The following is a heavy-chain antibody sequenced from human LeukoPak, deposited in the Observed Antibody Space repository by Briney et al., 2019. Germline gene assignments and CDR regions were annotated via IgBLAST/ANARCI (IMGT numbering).Heavy chain of an antibody. V-gene: IGHV3-53*01. CDR3: ARAHLPFYRLYFDY. J-gene: IGHJ4*02. D-gene: IGHD2/OR15-2a*01. CDR2: IYSVGST. CDR1: GVTVSSNY. Sequence: PGWSPRLPCAAAGVTVSSNYMSCVRQAPGEGLEWVSVIYSVGSTYYADSVKGRFTIARDNSKNTLYLQMNSLRAEDTAVYYCARAHLPFYRLYFDYWGQGTLVTVSS.